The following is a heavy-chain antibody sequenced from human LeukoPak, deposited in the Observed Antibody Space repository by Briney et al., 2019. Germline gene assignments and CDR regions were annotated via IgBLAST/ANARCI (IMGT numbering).Heavy chain of an antibody. CDR2: IYYSGST. V-gene: IGHV4-39*01. J-gene: IGHJ3*01. CDR1: GGSIRRGIYY. D-gene: IGHD1-1*01. CDR3: AENWNDS. Sequence: PSETLSLTSTVSGGSIRRGIYYWGWIRQPPGKGLEWIGSIYYSGSTYYNPSLKSRVTISVDTSKNQYSLKLSSVTAADTAVYYCAENWNDSWGQGTMVTVSS.